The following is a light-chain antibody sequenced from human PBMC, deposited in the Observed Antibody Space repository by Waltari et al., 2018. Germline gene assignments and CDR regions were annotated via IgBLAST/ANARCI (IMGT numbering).Light chain of an antibody. J-gene: IGKJ4*01. CDR3: QQYSTWPLT. V-gene: IGKV3-15*01. CDR2: GAS. CDR1: QSVSSN. Sequence: EIMMTQSPATLSVSPGERATLSCRASQSVSSNLAWYQQKPGQAPRLLIYGASTRATDIAARFSGSGSGTEFTLTISSLQSEDFAVYYCQQYSTWPLTFGGGTKVEIK.